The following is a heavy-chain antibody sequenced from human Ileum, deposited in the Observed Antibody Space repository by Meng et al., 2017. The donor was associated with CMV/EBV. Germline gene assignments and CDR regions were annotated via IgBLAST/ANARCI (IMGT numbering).Heavy chain of an antibody. D-gene: IGHD1-1*01. CDR2: ISSDGTNV. J-gene: IGHJ4*02. Sequence: GGSLRLSCATSGFTFSRYWMHWVRQVPGKGLVWVSRISSDGTNVVYADSVRGRFAISRDDAKNTLYLQMNSLRVEDTAVYYCGRDQTRSGPTTVDYWGRGTQVTVSS. CDR1: GFTFSRYW. CDR3: GRDQTRSGPTTVDY. V-gene: IGHV3-74*01.